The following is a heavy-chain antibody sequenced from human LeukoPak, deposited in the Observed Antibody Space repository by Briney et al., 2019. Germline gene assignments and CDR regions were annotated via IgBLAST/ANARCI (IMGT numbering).Heavy chain of an antibody. V-gene: IGHV3-9*01. J-gene: IGHJ6*02. D-gene: IGHD5-18*01. CDR2: MRWRRWSI. CDR3: AKGHRGYSYGFVHYSYGMDV. Sequence: GRSLRLFCAASGFTFDYYAMHWVRQAPGEGGEGVSGMRWRRWSIVCGDCVEGLFPISRDNAKIPLYLQMNSMRAKDTALYCCAKGHRGYSYGFVHYSYGMDVWGQGPPVTVSS. CDR1: GFTFDYYA.